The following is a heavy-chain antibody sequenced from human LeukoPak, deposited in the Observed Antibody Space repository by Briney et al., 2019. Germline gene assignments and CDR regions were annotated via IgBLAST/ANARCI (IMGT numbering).Heavy chain of an antibody. CDR3: AMDYSSSWYLGY. CDR1: GGSISSGGYY. V-gene: IGHV4-31*03. CDR2: IYYSGST. J-gene: IGHJ4*02. D-gene: IGHD6-13*01. Sequence: PSQTLSLTRTVSGGSISSGGYYWSWIRQHPGKGLEWIGYIYYSGSTYYNPSLKSRVTISVDTSKNQFSLKLSSVTAADTAVYYCAMDYSSSWYLGYWGQGTLVTVSS.